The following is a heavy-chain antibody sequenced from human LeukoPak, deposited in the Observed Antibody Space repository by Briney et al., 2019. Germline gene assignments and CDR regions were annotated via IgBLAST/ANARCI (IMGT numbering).Heavy chain of an antibody. V-gene: IGHV3-23*01. CDR1: GFTFSSYA. CDR2: ISGSGGST. CDR3: AKDLPGVAVAGGPFDP. J-gene: IGHJ5*02. Sequence: GGSLRLPCAASGFTFSSYAMSWVRQAPGKGLEWVSAISGSGGSTYYADSVKGRFTISRDNSKNTLYLQMNSLRAEDTAVYYCAKDLPGVAVAGGPFDPWGQGTLVTVSS. D-gene: IGHD6-19*01.